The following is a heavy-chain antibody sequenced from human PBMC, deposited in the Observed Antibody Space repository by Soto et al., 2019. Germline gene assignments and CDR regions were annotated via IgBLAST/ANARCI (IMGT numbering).Heavy chain of an antibody. Sequence: SVKVSCKASGYTFTSYYMHWVRQAPGQGLEWMGIINPSGGSTSYAQKFQGRVTMTRDTSTSTVYMELSSLRSEDTAVYYCASPLVSIAAAGYYYYYGMDVWGQGTTVTVSS. CDR3: ASPLVSIAAAGYYYYYGMDV. J-gene: IGHJ6*02. CDR1: GYTFTSYY. CDR2: INPSGGST. V-gene: IGHV1-46*01. D-gene: IGHD6-13*01.